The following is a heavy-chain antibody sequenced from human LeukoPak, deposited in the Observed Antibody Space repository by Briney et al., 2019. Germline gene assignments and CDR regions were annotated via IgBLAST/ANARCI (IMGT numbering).Heavy chain of an antibody. CDR3: ATGARGRD. CDR2: VKSKTDGGTT. Sequence: PGGSLRLSCVVSGLTFSNYWMSWVRQAPGKGVEWVGRVKSKTDGGTTEYAAPVKGRFTISRDDSKNTLHLEMNSLKTEDTGVYYCATGARGRDWGQGTLVTVSS. J-gene: IGHJ4*02. D-gene: IGHD3-10*01. V-gene: IGHV3-15*01. CDR1: GLTFSNYW.